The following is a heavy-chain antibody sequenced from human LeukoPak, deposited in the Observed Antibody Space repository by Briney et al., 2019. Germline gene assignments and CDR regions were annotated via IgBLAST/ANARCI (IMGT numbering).Heavy chain of an antibody. CDR3: ARHSRAMIVVSLDY. CDR2: MYYSGST. D-gene: IGHD3-22*01. CDR1: GGSISSSSYY. Sequence: KPSETLSLTCTVSGGSISSSSYYWVWIRQPPGKGLEWIGSMYYSGSTYYNPSLKSRVTISVDTSKNQFSLKLSSVTAADTAVYYCARHSRAMIVVSLDYWGQGTLVTVSS. V-gene: IGHV4-39*01. J-gene: IGHJ4*02.